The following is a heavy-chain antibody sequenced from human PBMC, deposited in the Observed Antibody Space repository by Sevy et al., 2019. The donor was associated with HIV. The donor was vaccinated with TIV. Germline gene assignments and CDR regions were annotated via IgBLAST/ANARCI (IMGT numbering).Heavy chain of an antibody. Sequence: GGSLRLSCAASGFSFSSYGMHWVRQAPGKGLEWMSYIQYDGSNKDYADSVKGRFTISRDNSKNTLYLQMNSLRVEDTAVFYCGKEGGGEGGDHWGQGPLVTVSS. CDR1: GFSFSSYG. CDR3: GKEGGGEGGDH. CDR2: IQYDGSNK. J-gene: IGHJ4*02. D-gene: IGHD2-21*01. V-gene: IGHV3-30*02.